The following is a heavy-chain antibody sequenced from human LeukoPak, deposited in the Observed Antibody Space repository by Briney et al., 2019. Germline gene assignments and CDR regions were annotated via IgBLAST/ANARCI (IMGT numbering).Heavy chain of an antibody. D-gene: IGHD3-22*01. J-gene: IGHJ5*02. CDR1: GGPISSSSYY. V-gene: IGHV4-39*01. CDR2: IYYSGST. CDR3: ARIVMPLGWFDP. Sequence: SETLSLTCTVSGGPISSSSYYWGWIRQPPGKGLEWIGSIYYSGSTYYNPSLKSRVTISVDTSKNQFSLKLSSVTAADTAVYYCARIVMPLGWFDPWGQGTLVTVSS.